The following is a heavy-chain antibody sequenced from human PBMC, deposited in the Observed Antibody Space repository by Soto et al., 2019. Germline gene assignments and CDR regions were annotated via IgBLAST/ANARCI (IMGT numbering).Heavy chain of an antibody. CDR2: INHSGST. CDR1: GGSFSGYY. D-gene: IGHD2-2*02. J-gene: IGHJ3*02. CDR3: ARGYTVRAPRKGAFDI. Sequence: SETLSLTCAVYGGSFSGYYWSWIRQPPGKGLEWIGEINHSGSTNYNPSLKSRVTISVDTSKNQFSLKLSSVTAADTAVYYCARGYTVRAPRKGAFDIWGQGTMVTVSS. V-gene: IGHV4-34*01.